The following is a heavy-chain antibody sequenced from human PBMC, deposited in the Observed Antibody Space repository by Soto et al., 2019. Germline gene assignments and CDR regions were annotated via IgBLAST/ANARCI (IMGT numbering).Heavy chain of an antibody. V-gene: IGHV1-46*01. Sequence: QVQLVQSGAEVKKPGASVKVSCKASGYTFIHYYIHWVRQAPRQGLEWMAIINPNGGSTNYAQKFRGRVTVTSDTSTTTVSMELNSLGSDDRAVYFCARSLLQGDFWGQGTLVTVSS. J-gene: IGHJ4*02. CDR3: ARSLLQGDF. CDR1: GYTFIHYY. D-gene: IGHD2-21*01. CDR2: INPNGGST.